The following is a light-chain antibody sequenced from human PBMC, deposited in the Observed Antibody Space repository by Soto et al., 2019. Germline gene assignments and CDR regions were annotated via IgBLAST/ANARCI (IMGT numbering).Light chain of an antibody. Sequence: QAVVAQPPSASGTPGQRVTISCSGSTSNIGSNIVNWYRHLPGTTPKLLIYGSNQRPSGVPDRFSGSTSGTSASLAISGLQSEDEADYYCAAGDDSLKGWLFGGGTKLTVL. J-gene: IGLJ3*02. CDR3: AAGDDSLKGWL. CDR2: GSN. CDR1: TSNIGSNI. V-gene: IGLV1-44*01.